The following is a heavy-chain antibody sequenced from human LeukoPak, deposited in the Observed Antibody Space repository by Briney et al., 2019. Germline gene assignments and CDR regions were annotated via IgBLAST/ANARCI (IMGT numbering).Heavy chain of an antibody. CDR1: GYTFTSYV. CDR3: ARQNDYCTNGVCYRGAVDY. V-gene: IGHV1-18*01. CDR2: ISAYNGNT. Sequence: GASVKVSCKASGYTFTSYVISWVRQAPGQGLEWMGWISAYNGNTNYAQKLQGRVTMTTDTSTSTAYMELRSLRSDDTAVYYCARQNDYCTNGVCYRGAVDYWGQGTLVTVSS. J-gene: IGHJ4*02. D-gene: IGHD2-8*01.